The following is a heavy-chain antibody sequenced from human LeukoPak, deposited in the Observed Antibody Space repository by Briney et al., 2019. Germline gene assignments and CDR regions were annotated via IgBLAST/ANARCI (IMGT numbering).Heavy chain of an antibody. CDR1: GFTFDDYG. CDR3: ARDLAADRRGYFDR. J-gene: IGHJ4*02. V-gene: IGHV3-20*04. CDR2: INWNGGST. Sequence: GGSLRLSCAASGFTFDDYGMSWVRQAPGKGLEWVSGINWNGGSTGYADSVKGRFTISRDNAKNSLYLQMNSLRAEDTALYYCARDLAADRRGYFDRWGQGTLVIVSS. D-gene: IGHD6-13*01.